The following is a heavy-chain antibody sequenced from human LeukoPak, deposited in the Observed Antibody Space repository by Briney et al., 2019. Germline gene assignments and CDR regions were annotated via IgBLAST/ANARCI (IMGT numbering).Heavy chain of an antibody. CDR1: GFTFSSYS. V-gene: IGHV3-48*02. Sequence: GGSLRLSCAASGFTFSSYSMNWVRQAPGKGLEWVSYISASSGATYYADSVKGRFTISRDNAKNSLYLQMSSLRDEDTAVYYCARELPFEDWGQGSLVTVSS. CDR2: ISASSGAT. J-gene: IGHJ4*02. D-gene: IGHD2-15*01. CDR3: ARELPFED.